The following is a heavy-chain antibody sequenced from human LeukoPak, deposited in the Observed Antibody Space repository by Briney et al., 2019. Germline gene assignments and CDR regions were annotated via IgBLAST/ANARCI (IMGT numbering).Heavy chain of an antibody. J-gene: IGHJ4*02. CDR2: IKQDGSEK. CDR3: ARVHSIFGVVMYYFDY. D-gene: IGHD3-3*02. V-gene: IGHV3-7*01. CDR1: GFTFSSYW. Sequence: GGSLRHSCAASGFTFSSYWMSWVRQAPGKGLEWVANIKQDGSEKYYVDSVKGRFTISRDNAKNSLYLQMNSLRAEDTAVYYCARVHSIFGVVMYYFDYWGQGTLVTVSS.